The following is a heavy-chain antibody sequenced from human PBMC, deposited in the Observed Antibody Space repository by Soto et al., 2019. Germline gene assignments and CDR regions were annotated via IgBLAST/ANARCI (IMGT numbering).Heavy chain of an antibody. CDR3: AKNGQPPYYYYGMDV. CDR1: GYTFTRYG. V-gene: IGHV1-18*01. D-gene: IGHD2-8*01. J-gene: IGHJ6*02. Sequence: ASVKVSCKASGYTFTRYGISWVRQAPGQGLEWMGWISGYNGDTKYAQKFQGRATMTIDTSTTTAYMELRSLTSDDSAVYYCAKNGQPPYYYYGMDVWGQGTTVTVSS. CDR2: ISGYNGDT.